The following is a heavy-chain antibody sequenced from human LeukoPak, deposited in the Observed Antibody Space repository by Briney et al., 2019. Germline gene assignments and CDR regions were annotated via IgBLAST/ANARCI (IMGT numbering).Heavy chain of an antibody. CDR3: ARLAAVPG. D-gene: IGHD6-19*01. J-gene: IGHJ1*01. CDR2: IHPASGGI. V-gene: IGHV1-2*02. CDR1: GYTFTGYY. Sequence: ASVKVSCKASGYTFTGYYLHWVRQAPGQGLEWMGWIHPASGGINYAQKFQGRVTMTRDTSVSTAYMELSSLRSDDTAVYYCARLAAVPGWGQGTLVIVSS.